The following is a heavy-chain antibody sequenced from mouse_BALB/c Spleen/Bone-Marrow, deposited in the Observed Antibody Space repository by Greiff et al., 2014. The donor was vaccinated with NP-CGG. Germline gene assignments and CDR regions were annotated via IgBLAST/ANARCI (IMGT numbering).Heavy chain of an antibody. Sequence: QVHVKQSGAELVKPGASVKLSCKASGYTFTSYWMHWVKQRPGQGLEWIGEINPSNGRTNYNEKFKSKATLTVDKSSSTAYMQLSGLTSEDSAVYYCAGPFDYWGQGTTLTVSS. CDR1: GYTFTSYW. CDR3: AGPFDY. J-gene: IGHJ2*01. CDR2: INPSNGRT. V-gene: IGHV1S81*02.